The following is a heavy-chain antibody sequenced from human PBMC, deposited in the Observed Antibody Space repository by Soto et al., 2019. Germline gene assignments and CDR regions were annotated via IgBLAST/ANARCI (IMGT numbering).Heavy chain of an antibody. J-gene: IGHJ4*02. CDR1: GVSMSNYY. CDR2: VYYSGST. V-gene: IGHV4-59*01. CDR3: ARSGHTFGGVI. Sequence: PSETLSLTSTVSGVSMSNYYGSWIRQPPGKGLEHIGYVYYSGSTNYNPSLKSRVTISVDTSNNQFSLKLSSVTAADTAIYYCARSGHTFGGVIWGQGILVTVSS. D-gene: IGHD3-16*01.